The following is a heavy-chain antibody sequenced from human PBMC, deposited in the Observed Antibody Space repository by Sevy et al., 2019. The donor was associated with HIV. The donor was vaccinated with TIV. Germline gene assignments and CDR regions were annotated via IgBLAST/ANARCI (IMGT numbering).Heavy chain of an antibody. CDR1: GFSVSSNF. J-gene: IGHJ4*02. Sequence: GGSLKLSCAASGFSVSSNFMSWVRHAPGRGLEWVSIIYGGGETYYAESVKGRFTISRDSSRNTVFLQMNSLRAEDTAIYFCTTSPRPNLADYWGQGTLVTVSS. CDR2: IYGGGET. D-gene: IGHD1-1*01. CDR3: TTSPRPNLADY. V-gene: IGHV3-53*01.